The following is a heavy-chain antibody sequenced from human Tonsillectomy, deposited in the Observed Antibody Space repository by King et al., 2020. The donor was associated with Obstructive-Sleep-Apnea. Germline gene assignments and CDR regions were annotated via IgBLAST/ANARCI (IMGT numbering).Heavy chain of an antibody. CDR2: IYYSGST. J-gene: IGHJ4*02. Sequence: QLQESGPGLVKPSETLSLTCTVSGGSISSSSYYWGWIRQPPGKGLEWIGSIYYSGSTYYNPSLKSRVTISVDTCKNQFSLKLSSVTAADTAVYYCARGDIEIMIVVVNYFDYWGQGTLVTVSS. D-gene: IGHD3-22*01. CDR1: GGSISSSSYY. CDR3: ARGDIEIMIVVVNYFDY. V-gene: IGHV4-39*07.